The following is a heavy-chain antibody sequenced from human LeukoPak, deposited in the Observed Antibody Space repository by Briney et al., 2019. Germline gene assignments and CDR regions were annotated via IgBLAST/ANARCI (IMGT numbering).Heavy chain of an antibody. V-gene: IGHV1-2*02. D-gene: IGHD6-13*01. CDR2: INPNSGGR. CDR1: LYTFTHYY. Sequence: ASVTVSYKPSLYTFTHYYMHLVRQAPRHRREWMGWINPNSGGRNYAQKFQGRITMTRDTDISTAYMELRRLRSDDTDVYYCAREHAAYSSSWCDFDYWGQGTLVTVSS. J-gene: IGHJ4*02. CDR3: AREHAAYSSSWCDFDY.